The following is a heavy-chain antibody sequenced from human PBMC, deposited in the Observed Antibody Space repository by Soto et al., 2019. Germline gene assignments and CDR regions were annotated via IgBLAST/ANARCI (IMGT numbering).Heavy chain of an antibody. CDR2: ISSSSSYI. J-gene: IGHJ4*02. CDR3: ESWRGECYSDY. Sequence: EVQLVESGGGLVKPGGSLSLSCAASGFTFSSYSMNWVRQAPGKGLEWVSSISSSSSYIYYADSVKGRFTISRDNAKTVLYLQMNSLRADDTAVYYCESWRGECYSDYGGQGTLVNVSS. CDR1: GFTFSSYS. V-gene: IGHV3-21*01. D-gene: IGHD2-21*01.